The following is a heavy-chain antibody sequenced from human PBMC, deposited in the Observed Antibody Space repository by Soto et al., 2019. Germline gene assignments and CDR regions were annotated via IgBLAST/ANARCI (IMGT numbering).Heavy chain of an antibody. V-gene: IGHV3-23*01. J-gene: IGHJ4*02. CDR2: ITDSGGST. Sequence: EVQLLESGGGLVQPGGSLRLSCAASGFTFSTYAMTWVRQALGKGLERVSVITDSGGSTYYADSVKGRFTISRDNSKNPLYLQMNSLRAEDTAVYYCAKLAGSGYYYPIDYWGQGTLVTVSS. D-gene: IGHD3-22*01. CDR1: GFTFSTYA. CDR3: AKLAGSGYYYPIDY.